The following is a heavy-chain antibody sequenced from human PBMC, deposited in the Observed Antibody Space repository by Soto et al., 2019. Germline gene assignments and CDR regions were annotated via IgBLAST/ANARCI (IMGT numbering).Heavy chain of an antibody. D-gene: IGHD2-2*01. V-gene: IGHV3-21*01. CDR3: ARVPAAAINNDYCAMDV. CDR1: GFSFTSYN. Sequence: EVQLVESGGGLVKPGGSLRLSCVASGFSFTSYNMNWVRQAPGKGLEWVSSIRTTSSDKYYSASVEGGFTISRDNAKNSLFLQMNSLRAEDTAVYYCARVPAAAINNDYCAMDVWGQGTTVTVSS. J-gene: IGHJ6*02. CDR2: IRTTSSDK.